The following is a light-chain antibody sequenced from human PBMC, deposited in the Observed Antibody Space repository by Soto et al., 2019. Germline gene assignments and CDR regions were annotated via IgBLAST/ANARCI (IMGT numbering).Light chain of an antibody. J-gene: IGKJ4*01. CDR1: ESVSYY. CDR3: QQTYSTPPIN. V-gene: IGKV1-39*01. CDR2: ATS. Sequence: DIQLTQSPSSVSVSVGDSVTITCRASESVSYYISWYQQSPGKAPRLLISATSRLQSGVPSRFSGTGSGTHFTLTISGLRPEDFATYYCQQTYSTPPINFGGGTQVEVK.